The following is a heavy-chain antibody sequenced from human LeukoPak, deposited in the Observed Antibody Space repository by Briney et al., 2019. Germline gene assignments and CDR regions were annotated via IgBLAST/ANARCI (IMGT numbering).Heavy chain of an antibody. CDR3: ARLRSSSWQNWFDP. Sequence: GESLKISCKDSGYSFATYWIGWVRQMPGKGLEWMGIIHPGDSDTTYSPSFQGQVTISADKSIRTAYLQWSSLKASDTAMYYCARLRSSSWQNWFDPWGQGTLVTVSS. CDR2: IHPGDSDT. D-gene: IGHD2-2*01. J-gene: IGHJ5*02. CDR1: GYSFATYW. V-gene: IGHV5-51*01.